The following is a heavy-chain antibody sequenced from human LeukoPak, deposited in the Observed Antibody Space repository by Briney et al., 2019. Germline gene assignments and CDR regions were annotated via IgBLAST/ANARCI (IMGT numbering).Heavy chain of an antibody. CDR3: ARGRYGWLPFDF. CDR1: GGSMSSYY. Sequence: SETLSLTCTVSGGSMSSYYWSWIRQPPGKGLEWIGYIYYSGSTNYNPSLKSRVTISVDTSKNQFTLKLSSVTAADTAVYYCARGRYGWLPFDFWGQGTLVTVSS. V-gene: IGHV4-59*01. CDR2: IYYSGST. D-gene: IGHD3-16*01. J-gene: IGHJ4*02.